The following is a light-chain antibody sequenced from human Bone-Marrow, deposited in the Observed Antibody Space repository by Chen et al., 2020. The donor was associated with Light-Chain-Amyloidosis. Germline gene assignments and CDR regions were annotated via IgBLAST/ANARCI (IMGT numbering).Light chain of an antibody. V-gene: IGLV2-14*01. CDR1: SSDVGGYNY. CDR2: DVS. Sequence: QSALTQPASVSGSPGQSLTISCTGISSDVGGYNYVSWYQQHPSKAPKLMIYDVSNRPSGVSNRFSGSKSGNTASLTISGLQAEDEADYYCSSYTSSSTWVFGGGTKLTVL. CDR3: SSYTSSSTWV. J-gene: IGLJ3*02.